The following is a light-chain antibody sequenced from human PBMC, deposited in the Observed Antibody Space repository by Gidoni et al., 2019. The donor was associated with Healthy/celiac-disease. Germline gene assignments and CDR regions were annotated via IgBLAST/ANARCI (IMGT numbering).Light chain of an antibody. CDR1: SSNIGAGYD. Sequence: QSVLTQPPSVSGAPGQRVPISCTGSSSNIGAGYDVHWYQQLPGTAPKLLIYGNSNRPSGVPDRFSGSKSGTSASLAITGLQAEDEADYYCQSYDSSTRVFGGGTKLTVL. CDR2: GNS. CDR3: QSYDSSTRV. V-gene: IGLV1-40*01. J-gene: IGLJ3*02.